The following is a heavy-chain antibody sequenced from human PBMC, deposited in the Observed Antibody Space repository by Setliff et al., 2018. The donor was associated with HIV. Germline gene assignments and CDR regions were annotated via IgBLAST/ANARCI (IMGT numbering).Heavy chain of an antibody. Sequence: GASVKVSCKASGYTFTSYGISWVRQAPGQGLEWMGWISAYNGNTNYAQKLQGRVTMTRNTSISTAYMELSSLRSEDTAVYYCARFRKFQLVGALDFWGQGTLVTVSS. D-gene: IGHD1-26*01. CDR3: ARFRKFQLVGALDF. V-gene: IGHV1-18*01. J-gene: IGHJ4*02. CDR2: ISAYNGNT. CDR1: GYTFTSYG.